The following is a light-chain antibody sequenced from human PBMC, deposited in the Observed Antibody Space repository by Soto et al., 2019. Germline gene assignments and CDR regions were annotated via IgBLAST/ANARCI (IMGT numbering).Light chain of an antibody. Sequence: QSVLTQPPSASGTPGQRVTISCSGSSSNIGSNTVNWYQPLPGTAPKLLIYSNNQRPSGVPDRFSGSKSGTSASLAISGLQSEDEADYYCAAWDDSLNGSNWVFGGGTKVTVL. J-gene: IGLJ3*02. CDR2: SNN. V-gene: IGLV1-44*01. CDR1: SSNIGSNT. CDR3: AAWDDSLNGSNWV.